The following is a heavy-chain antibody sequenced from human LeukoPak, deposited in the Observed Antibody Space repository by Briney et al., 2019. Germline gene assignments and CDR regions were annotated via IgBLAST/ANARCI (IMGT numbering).Heavy chain of an antibody. V-gene: IGHV4-39*07. J-gene: IGHJ4*02. CDR3: ARDRRDGYNFDY. D-gene: IGHD5-24*01. Sequence: SETLSLTCTVSGGSINNTLFYWGWIRQPPGKGLEWIGTVYYDGINYSSPSLKSRVATSVDTSKNQFSLRLSSVTAADTAVYYCARDRRDGYNFDYWGQGTLVTVSS. CDR1: GGSINNTLFY. CDR2: VYYDGIN.